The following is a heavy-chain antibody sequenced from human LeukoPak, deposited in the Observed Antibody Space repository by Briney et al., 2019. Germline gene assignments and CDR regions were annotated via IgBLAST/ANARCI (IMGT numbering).Heavy chain of an antibody. D-gene: IGHD3-10*01. CDR3: ARIYYYGSGSYETDY. V-gene: IGHV1-18*01. CDR2: ISAYNGNT. J-gene: IGHJ4*02. Sequence: ASVKVSCKASGYTFTSYGISWVRQAPGQGLEWMGWISAYNGNTNYAQKLQGRVTMTTDTSTSTAYMELRSLRSDDTAVYYCARIYYYGSGSYETDYWGQGTLSPSPQ. CDR1: GYTFTSYG.